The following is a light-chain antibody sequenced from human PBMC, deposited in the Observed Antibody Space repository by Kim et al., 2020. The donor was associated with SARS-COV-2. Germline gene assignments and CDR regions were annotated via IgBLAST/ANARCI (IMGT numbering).Light chain of an antibody. J-gene: IGKJ5*01. CDR3: QQITSSPRT. CDR2: AAS. V-gene: IGKV1-9*01. CDR1: QGISSY. Sequence: DIQLTQSPSFLSASVGDRVTITCRASQGISSYLAWYQQKPGKAPKLLIYAASTLQSGVPSRFSGSGSGTEFTLTISSLQPEDFATYYCQQITSSPRTFGQGTRLEIK.